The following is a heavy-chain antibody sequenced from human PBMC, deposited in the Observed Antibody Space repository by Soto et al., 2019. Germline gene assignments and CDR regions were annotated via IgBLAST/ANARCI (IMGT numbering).Heavy chain of an antibody. V-gene: IGHV3-74*01. D-gene: IGHD6-13*01. J-gene: IGHJ5*02. CDR3: TRDASRDSSARGWFDP. Sequence: GGSLRLSCTASGFTFNTHWMHWVRQAPGKGLVWVSRIYFDGITTNYADSVRGRLTVSRDNAKNTVYLHVNTLRDEDTAVYYCTRDASRDSSARGWFDPWGPGTLVTVS. CDR2: IYFDGITT. CDR1: GFTFNTHW.